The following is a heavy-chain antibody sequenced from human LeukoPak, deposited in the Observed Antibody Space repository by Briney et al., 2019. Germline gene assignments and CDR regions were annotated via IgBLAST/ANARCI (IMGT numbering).Heavy chain of an antibody. CDR3: ARDRGVLRYFDWLLQTDAWFDP. V-gene: IGHV1-18*01. CDR2: TSAYNGNT. Sequence: ASVKVSCKASGYTFTSYGISWVRQAPGQGLEWMGWTSAYNGNTNYAQKLQGRVTMTTDTSTSTAYMELRSLRSDDTAVYYCARDRGVLRYFDWLLQTDAWFDPWGQGTLVTVSS. J-gene: IGHJ5*02. CDR1: GYTFTSYG. D-gene: IGHD3-9*01.